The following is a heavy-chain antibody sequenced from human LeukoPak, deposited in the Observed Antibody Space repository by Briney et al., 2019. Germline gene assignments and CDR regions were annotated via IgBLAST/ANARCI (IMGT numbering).Heavy chain of an antibody. CDR3: ARGVGYSFGLYNYYGMDV. Sequence: ASVKVSCKASGYSFRNYGMHWVRQAPGQRLEWMGWINPTNEKTKYSEKFQGRVTITRDTSASTAYMELSSLRSEDTAVYYCARGVGYSFGLYNYYGMDVWGQGTTVTVSS. J-gene: IGHJ6*02. V-gene: IGHV1-3*01. CDR2: INPTNEKT. D-gene: IGHD5-18*01. CDR1: GYSFRNYG.